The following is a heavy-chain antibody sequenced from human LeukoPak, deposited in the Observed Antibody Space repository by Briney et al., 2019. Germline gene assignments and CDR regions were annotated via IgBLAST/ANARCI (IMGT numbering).Heavy chain of an antibody. CDR3: ARGLQTTVVTPFAY. CDR1: GYTFTNYW. V-gene: IGHV5-51*01. Sequence: GESLKISCKASGYTFTNYWIGWVRQMPRKGLEWMGIIQPRDSDGRYSPSFRGRVTFSADKSNNTADLQWSSLKASDTAIYYCARGLQTTVVTPFAYWGQGTLVTVSS. D-gene: IGHD4-23*01. J-gene: IGHJ4*02. CDR2: IQPRDSDG.